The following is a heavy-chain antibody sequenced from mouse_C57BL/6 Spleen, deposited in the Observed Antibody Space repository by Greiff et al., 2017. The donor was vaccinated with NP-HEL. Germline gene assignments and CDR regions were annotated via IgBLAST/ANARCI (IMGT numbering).Heavy chain of an antibody. J-gene: IGHJ1*03. CDR3: TRSITTVVAKYFDV. CDR1: GYTFTSYW. D-gene: IGHD1-1*01. CDR2: IYPGNSDT. Sequence: EVQLKQSGTVLARPGASVKMSCKTSGYTFTSYWMHWVKQRPGQGLEWIGAIYPGNSDTSYNQKFKGKAKLTAVTSASTAYMELSSLTNEDSAVYYCTRSITTVVAKYFDVWGTGTTVTVSS. V-gene: IGHV1-5*01.